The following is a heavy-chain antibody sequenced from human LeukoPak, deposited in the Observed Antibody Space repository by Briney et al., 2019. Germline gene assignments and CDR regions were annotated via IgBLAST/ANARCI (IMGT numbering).Heavy chain of an antibody. J-gene: IGHJ4*02. CDR1: GFTVSNNY. D-gene: IGHD6-13*01. Sequence: GGSLRLSCVASGFTVSNNYMSWVRQAPGKGLEWVGRIKGKTDGGITDYAAPVKGRFTISRDDSKNTLHLQMNSLKTEDTAVYYCTTAGYSRYAGGQGTLVTVSS. CDR2: IKGKTDGGIT. V-gene: IGHV3-15*01. CDR3: TTAGYSRYA.